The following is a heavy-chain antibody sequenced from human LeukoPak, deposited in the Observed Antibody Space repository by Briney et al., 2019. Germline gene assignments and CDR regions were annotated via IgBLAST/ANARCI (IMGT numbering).Heavy chain of an antibody. V-gene: IGHV3-9*01. D-gene: IGHD6-13*01. CDR3: AKDTDGAAAGTTWGH. J-gene: IGHJ4*02. CDR2: ISWNSGSI. Sequence: GGSLRLSCAASGFIFDDYAMHWVRQAPGKGLEWVSGISWNSGSIGYADSVKGRFTISRDNAKNSLYLQMNSLRAEDTALYYCAKDTDGAAAGTTWGHWGQGTLVTVSS. CDR1: GFIFDDYA.